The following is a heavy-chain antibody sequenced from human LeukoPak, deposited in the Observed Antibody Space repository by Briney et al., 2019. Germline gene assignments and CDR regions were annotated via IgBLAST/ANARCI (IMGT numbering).Heavy chain of an antibody. V-gene: IGHV4-61*02. Sequence: SQTLSLTCTVSGGSISSGSYYWSWIRQPAGKGLEWIGRIYTSGSTNYNPSLKSRVTISVDTSKNQFSLKLSSVTAADTAVYYCARYEAAALEYAFDIWGQGTMVTVSS. CDR3: ARYEAAALEYAFDI. CDR2: IYTSGST. CDR1: GGSISSGSYY. J-gene: IGHJ3*02. D-gene: IGHD6-25*01.